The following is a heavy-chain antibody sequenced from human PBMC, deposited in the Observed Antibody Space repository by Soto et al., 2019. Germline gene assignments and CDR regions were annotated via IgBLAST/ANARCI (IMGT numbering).Heavy chain of an antibody. CDR2: VSTSIVST. Sequence: QGKLVQSGPEVKKPGASVRVSCKASGYSFSGYDITWVRQAPGQGLEWLGWVSTSIVSTMSAENLQGRLTMTTDTPTTTVYMELRGLRSDDTAVYYCARDSGAALYGEDALDIWGQGTMVSVSS. V-gene: IGHV1-18*04. J-gene: IGHJ3*02. D-gene: IGHD3-10*01. CDR1: GYSFSGYD. CDR3: ARDSGAALYGEDALDI.